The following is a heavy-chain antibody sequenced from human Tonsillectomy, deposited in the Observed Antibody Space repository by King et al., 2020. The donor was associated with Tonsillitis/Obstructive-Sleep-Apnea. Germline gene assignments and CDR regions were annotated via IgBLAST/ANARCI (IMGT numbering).Heavy chain of an antibody. CDR2: ISDDGTNK. CDR1: GFTFSVYA. Sequence: VQLVESGGGVVQPARSLRLSCAASGFTFSVYALHWVRQAPGKGLEWVAIISDDGTNKYCADSVKGRFTISRDNSKNTLSLQMHSLRAEDTAVYYCARGVDTARAITLALRYFEMDVWGQGTTVTVSS. V-gene: IGHV3-30*04. CDR3: ARGVDTARAITLALRYFEMDV. D-gene: IGHD5-18*01. J-gene: IGHJ6*02.